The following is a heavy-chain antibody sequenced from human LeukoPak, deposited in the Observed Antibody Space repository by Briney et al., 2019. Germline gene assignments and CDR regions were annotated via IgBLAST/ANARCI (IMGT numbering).Heavy chain of an antibody. V-gene: IGHV4-59*12. D-gene: IGHD3-10*01. J-gene: IGHJ4*02. Sequence: PSETLSLTCTVSGGSISSYYWSWIRQPPGKGLEWIGYIYYSGSTNYNPSLKSRVTISVDTSKNQFSLRLSSVTAADTAVYYCARVHMVRGVIGYFDYWGQGSLVTVSS. CDR2: IYYSGST. CDR3: ARVHMVRGVIGYFDY. CDR1: GGSISSYY.